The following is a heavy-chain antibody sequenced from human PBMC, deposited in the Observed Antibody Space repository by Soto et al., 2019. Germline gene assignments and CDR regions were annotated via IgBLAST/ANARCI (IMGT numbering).Heavy chain of an antibody. CDR1: GYTFTSYG. CDR3: ARGSDDYSKSRSTYSGY. Sequence: GASVKVSCKASGYTFTSYGISWVRQAPGQGLEWMGWISAYNGNTNYAQKLQGRVTMTTDTSTSTAYMELRSLRSDDTAVYYCARGSDDYSKSRSTYSGYWGKGTLVTVSS. J-gene: IGHJ4*02. CDR2: ISAYNGNT. V-gene: IGHV1-18*01. D-gene: IGHD4-4*01.